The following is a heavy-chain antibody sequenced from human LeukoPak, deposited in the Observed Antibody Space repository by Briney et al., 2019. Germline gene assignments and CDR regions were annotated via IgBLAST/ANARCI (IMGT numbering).Heavy chain of an antibody. CDR2: IKQDGSEK. Sequence: GGSLRLSCAASGFTFSSYWMSWVRQAPGKGLEWVANIKQDGSEKYYVDSVKGRFTISRDNAKNSLYLQMNSLRAEDTALYYCAKGPKPSTHFYYYYYGMDVWGQGTTVTVSS. CDR3: AKGPKPSTHFYYYYYGMDV. V-gene: IGHV3-7*03. CDR1: GFTFSSYW. J-gene: IGHJ6*02. D-gene: IGHD1-14*01.